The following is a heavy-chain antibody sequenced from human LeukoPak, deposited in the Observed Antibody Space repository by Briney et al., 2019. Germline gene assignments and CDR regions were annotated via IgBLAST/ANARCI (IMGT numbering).Heavy chain of an antibody. J-gene: IGHJ4*02. CDR2: INEYGTTI. D-gene: IGHD2-15*01. CDR1: GFTFSNYW. CDR3: VRDLIVVWTPGDDIDH. V-gene: IGHV3-74*01. Sequence: GGSLRLSCAASGFTFSNYWMHWVRQAPGKGLEWVSRINEYGTTITYADSVKGRFTISRENARNTLFLQMNSLTPEDTAVYYCVRDLIVVWTPGDDIDHWGQGTLVTVSS.